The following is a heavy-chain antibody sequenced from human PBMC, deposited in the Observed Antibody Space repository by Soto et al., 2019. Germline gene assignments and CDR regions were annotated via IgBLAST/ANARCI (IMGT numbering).Heavy chain of an antibody. V-gene: IGHV3-23*01. CDR2: VRDSVANT. D-gene: IGHD4-17*01. CDR1: GFTLSTYA. J-gene: IGHJ4*02. Sequence: WGSLRLSCEASGFTLSTYAVNWVRQAPGKGLEWVSSVRDSVANTYHADSVKGRFTISRDNSKNTVYLQMNSLRGNDTALYYCARSRRTYGDYFEVWGQGTLVNVSS. CDR3: ARSRRTYGDYFEV.